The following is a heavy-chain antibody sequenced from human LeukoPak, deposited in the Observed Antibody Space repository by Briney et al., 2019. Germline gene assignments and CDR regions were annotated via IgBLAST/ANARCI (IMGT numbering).Heavy chain of an antibody. D-gene: IGHD3-16*02. J-gene: IGHJ4*02. CDR1: GFTFSNAW. V-gene: IGHV3-15*01. CDR3: ATRIMITFGGVIVYYYFDY. Sequence: GGSLRLSCAASGFTFSNAWMSWVRQAPGKGLEWVGRIKSQIDGGTTDYAAPVKGRFTISRDDSKDMVYLQMNSLKTEDTAVYYCATRIMITFGGVIVYYYFDYWGQGTLVTVSS. CDR2: IKSQIDGGTT.